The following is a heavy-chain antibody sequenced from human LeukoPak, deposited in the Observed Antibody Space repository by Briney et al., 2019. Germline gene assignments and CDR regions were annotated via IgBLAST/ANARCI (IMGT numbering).Heavy chain of an antibody. V-gene: IGHV4-30-4*01. CDR2: IYYSGST. Sequence: SETLSLTCTVSGGSISSGDYYWSWIRQPPGKGLEWIGYIYYSGSTYYNPSLKSRVTISVDTSKNQFSLKLSSVTAADTAVYYCARHGPLYDIWSAQFYFDYWGQGTLVTVSS. D-gene: IGHD3-3*01. CDR3: ARHGPLYDIWSAQFYFDY. CDR1: GGSISSGDYY. J-gene: IGHJ4*02.